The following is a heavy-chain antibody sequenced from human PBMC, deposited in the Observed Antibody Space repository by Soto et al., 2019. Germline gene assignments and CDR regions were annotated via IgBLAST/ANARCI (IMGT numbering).Heavy chain of an antibody. CDR3: ARELQGLYYFDY. CDR1: GYTFISYA. CDR2: INAGNGNT. Sequence: ASVKVSCKASGYTFISYAVHWVRQAPGQRLEWMGWINAGNGNTKYSQKFQGRVTITRDTSASTAYMELTSLRSEDTAVYYCARELQGLYYFDYWGQGTLVTVSS. J-gene: IGHJ4*02. D-gene: IGHD2-15*01. V-gene: IGHV1-3*01.